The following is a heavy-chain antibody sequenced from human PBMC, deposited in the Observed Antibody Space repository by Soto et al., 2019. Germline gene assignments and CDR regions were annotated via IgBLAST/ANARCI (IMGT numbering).Heavy chain of an antibody. CDR3: ARPLLLAVAGKDYYYGMDV. J-gene: IGHJ6*02. D-gene: IGHD6-19*01. V-gene: IGHV4-39*01. CDR2: IYYSGST. CDR1: GGSISSSSYY. Sequence: SETLSLTCTVSGGSISSSSYYWGWIRQPPGKGLEWIGSIYYSGSTYYNPSLKSRVTISVDTSKNQFSLKLGSVTAADTAVYYCARPLLLAVAGKDYYYGMDVWGQGTTVTV.